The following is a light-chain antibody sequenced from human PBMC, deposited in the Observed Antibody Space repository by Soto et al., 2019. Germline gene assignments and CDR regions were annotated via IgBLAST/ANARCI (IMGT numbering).Light chain of an antibody. Sequence: EIVLTQSPGTLPLSPGERATLSCRASQSVSSSYLAWYQQKPGQAPRHLIYGASSRATGIPDRFSGSGSGTDFTLTISRLEPEDFEVYYCQQYGSSPEFTFGHGTKVDIK. J-gene: IGKJ3*01. CDR1: QSVSSSY. CDR3: QQYGSSPEFT. V-gene: IGKV3-20*01. CDR2: GAS.